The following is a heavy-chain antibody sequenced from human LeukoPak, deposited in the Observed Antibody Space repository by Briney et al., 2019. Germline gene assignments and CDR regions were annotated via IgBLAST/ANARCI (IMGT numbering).Heavy chain of an antibody. CDR2: MYPGDSDT. CDR1: GYTFTNYW. J-gene: IGHJ4*02. CDR3: ASPGPLLYNSFDY. D-gene: IGHD3-10*01. V-gene: IGHV5-51*01. Sequence: GESLKISCKGSGYTFTNYWIGWVRQMPGKGLEWMGIMYPGDSDTRYSPSFQGQVTISADKSISTAYLQWSSLKASDTAMYYCASPGPLLYNSFDYWGQGTLVTVSS.